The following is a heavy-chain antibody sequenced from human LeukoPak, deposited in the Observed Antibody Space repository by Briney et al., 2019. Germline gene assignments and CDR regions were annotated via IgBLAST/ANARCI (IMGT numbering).Heavy chain of an antibody. CDR3: ARSPYYDIMTGPIQD. CDR2: IYSGGST. Sequence: GGSLRLSCAASGFTVSSNYMSWVRQAPGKGLEWVSVIYSGGSTYYADSVKGRFTISRDNSKNTLYLQMNSLRAEDTAVYYCARSPYYDIMTGPIQDWGQGTLVTVSS. D-gene: IGHD3-9*01. J-gene: IGHJ4*02. CDR1: GFTVSSNY. V-gene: IGHV3-53*01.